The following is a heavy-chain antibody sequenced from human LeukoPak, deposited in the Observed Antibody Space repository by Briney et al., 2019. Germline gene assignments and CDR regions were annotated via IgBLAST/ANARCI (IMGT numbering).Heavy chain of an antibody. CDR1: GFTFSGYG. J-gene: IGHJ3*02. V-gene: IGHV3-30*02. Sequence: GGSLRLSCAASGFTFSGYGMYWVRQAPGKGLEWVAFIRYDGSDKYHADSVKGRFTISRDNSKNTLDLQMNSLRAEDTAVYYCAKGSMIVATSPFDIWGQGTTVTVSS. CDR3: AKGSMIVATSPFDI. CDR2: IRYDGSDK. D-gene: IGHD3-22*01.